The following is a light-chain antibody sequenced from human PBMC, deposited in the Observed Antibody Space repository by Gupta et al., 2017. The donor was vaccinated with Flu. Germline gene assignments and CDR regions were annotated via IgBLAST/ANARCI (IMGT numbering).Light chain of an antibody. Sequence: QSALTQPRSVSGSPGQSATISCTGTSSDVGAYDYVSWYQQHPGKAPKLIIYDVGERPSGVPDRFSGSKSGNTASLTISGLLAEDEALYFCCSYAGSYTFVVFGGGTQLTVL. CDR1: SSDVGAYDY. J-gene: IGLJ2*01. CDR2: DVG. CDR3: CSYAGSYTFVV. V-gene: IGLV2-11*01.